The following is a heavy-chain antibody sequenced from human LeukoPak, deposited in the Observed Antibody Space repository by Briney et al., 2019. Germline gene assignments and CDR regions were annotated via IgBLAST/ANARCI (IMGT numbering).Heavy chain of an antibody. V-gene: IGHV3-23*01. CDR2: ISGSGGST. D-gene: IGHD3-22*01. CDR1: GFTFSTYS. CDR3: AREAQWLLGYYYYYYMDV. J-gene: IGHJ6*03. Sequence: GGSLRLSCAASGFTFSTYSMSWVRQAPGKGLEWVSSISGSGGSTYYADSVKGRFTISRDNAKNSLYLQMNSLRAEDTAVYYCAREAQWLLGYYYYYYMDVWGKGTTVTVSS.